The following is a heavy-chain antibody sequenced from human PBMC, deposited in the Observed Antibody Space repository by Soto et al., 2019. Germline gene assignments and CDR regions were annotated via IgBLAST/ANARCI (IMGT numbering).Heavy chain of an antibody. V-gene: IGHV3-21*01. D-gene: IGHD1-1*01. CDR1: GFTFSSYS. J-gene: IGHJ5*02. CDR3: ARGSLEKLDPRNMGWFDP. CDR2: ISSSSSYI. Sequence: EVQLVESGGGLVKPGGSLRLSCAASGFTFSSYSMNWVRQAPGKGLEWVSSISSSSSYIYYADSVKGRFTISRDNAKNSLYLQMNSLRAEDTAVYYCARGSLEKLDPRNMGWFDPWGQGTLVTVSS.